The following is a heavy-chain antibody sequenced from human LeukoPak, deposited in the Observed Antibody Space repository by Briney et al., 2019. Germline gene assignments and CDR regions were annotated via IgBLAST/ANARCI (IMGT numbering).Heavy chain of an antibody. V-gene: IGHV3-7*01. CDR1: GFSFSSYW. J-gene: IGHJ4*02. D-gene: IGHD3-10*01. CDR3: VRFGIRGVIDEFDF. Sequence: GGSLRLSCAASGFSFSSYWMSWVRQAPGKGLEWVANINQDGRAKYYVDSLKGRFTISRDNAKNSVYLQVGNLRAEDTAVYYCVRFGIRGVIDEFDFWGQGTLVTVSS. CDR2: INQDGRAK.